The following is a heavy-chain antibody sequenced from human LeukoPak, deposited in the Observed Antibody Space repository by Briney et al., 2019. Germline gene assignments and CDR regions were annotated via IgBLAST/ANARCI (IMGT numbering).Heavy chain of an antibody. CDR2: ISGSGGTT. D-gene: IGHD2-2*01. CDR1: GFTFSSYA. V-gene: IGHV3-23*01. CDR3: AKEVVPASPAAPCYYGTDV. Sequence: GGSLRLSCAASGFTFSSYAMSWVRQAPGKGLEWVSGISGSGGTTEYADSVKARFTISRDKSKHTPYLQMNRLRAADTAVYPCAKEVVPASPAAPCYYGTDVWGQGTTVTVSS. J-gene: IGHJ6*02.